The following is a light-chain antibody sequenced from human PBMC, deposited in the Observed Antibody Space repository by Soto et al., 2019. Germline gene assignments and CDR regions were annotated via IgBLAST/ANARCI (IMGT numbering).Light chain of an antibody. CDR1: NIATQS. V-gene: IGLV3-21*04. CDR2: YDT. CDR3: QVWDNIVDLVV. J-gene: IGLJ2*01. Sequence: SYELTQPPSVSVAPGRTARITGGGNNIATQSVHWYQQKVGQAPILVIYYDTDRPSGIPARFSGSNSGNTATLTISRVEAGDEADYYCQVWDNIVDLVVFGGGTKLTVL.